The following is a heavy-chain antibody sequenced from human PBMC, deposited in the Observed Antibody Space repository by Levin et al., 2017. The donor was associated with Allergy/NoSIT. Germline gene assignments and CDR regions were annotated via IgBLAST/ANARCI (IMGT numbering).Heavy chain of an antibody. Sequence: PSETLSLTCTVSAGSVSSGSYYWSWIRQPPGKGLEWIGHIYFDGYTNYNPSLKSRFTISIDTSKNQFSLKLSSVTAAATSVYYCAREVRGNSGHEVFGDYYYGMDVWGQGTTVTVSS. CDR3: AREVRGNSGHEVFGDYYYGMDV. V-gene: IGHV4-61*01. CDR1: AGSVSSGSYY. D-gene: IGHD5-12*01. J-gene: IGHJ6*02. CDR2: IYFDGYT.